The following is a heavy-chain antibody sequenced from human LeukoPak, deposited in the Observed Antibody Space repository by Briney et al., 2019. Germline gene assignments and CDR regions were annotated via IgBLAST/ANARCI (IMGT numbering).Heavy chain of an antibody. Sequence: SETLSLTCAVYGGSFSGYYWSWIRQPPGKGLEWIGEINHSGSTNYNTSLKSRVTISVDTSKNQFSLQLSSVTAADTAVYYCARGGIAARPYYYYYMDVWGKGTRSPSP. CDR3: ARGGIAARPYYYYYMDV. CDR2: INHSGST. CDR1: GGSFSGYY. J-gene: IGHJ6*03. V-gene: IGHV4-34*01. D-gene: IGHD6-6*01.